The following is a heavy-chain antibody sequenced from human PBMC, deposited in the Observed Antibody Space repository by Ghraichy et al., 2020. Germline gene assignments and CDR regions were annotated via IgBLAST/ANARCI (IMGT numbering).Heavy chain of an antibody. V-gene: IGHV4-34*01. Sequence: SETLSLTCAVYGGSFSCYYWSWIRQPPGKGLEWIVEINHSGSTNYNPSLKSRVTISVDTSKNQFSLKLSSVTAADTAVYYCARFVGPYRRPYYYGMDVWGQGTTVTVPS. CDR1: GGSFSCYY. D-gene: IGHD1-26*01. J-gene: IGHJ6*02. CDR3: ARFVGPYRRPYYYGMDV. CDR2: INHSGST.